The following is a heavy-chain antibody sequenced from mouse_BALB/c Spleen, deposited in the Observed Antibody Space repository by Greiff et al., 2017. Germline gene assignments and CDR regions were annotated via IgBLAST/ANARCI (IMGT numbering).Heavy chain of an antibody. J-gene: IGHJ2*01. V-gene: IGHV5-17*02. CDR1: GFTFSSFG. D-gene: IGHD1-1*01. CDR3: ASASSYGGYYFDY. Sequence: DVMLVESGGGLVQPGGSRKLSCAASGFTFSSFGMHWVRQAPEKGLEWVAYISSGSSTIYYADTVKGRFTISRDNPKNTLFLQMTSLRSEDTAMYYCASASSYGGYYFDYWGQGTTLTVSS. CDR2: ISSGSSTI.